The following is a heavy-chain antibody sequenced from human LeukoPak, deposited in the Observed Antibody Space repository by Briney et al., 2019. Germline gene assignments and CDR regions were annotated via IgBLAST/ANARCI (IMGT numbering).Heavy chain of an antibody. V-gene: IGHV3-23*01. Sequence: PGGSLRLSCAASGFTFSSYAMSWVRQAPGKGLEWVSAISGSGGSKYYADSVKGRFTISRDNSKNTLYLQMNSLRAEDTAVYYCAKDGYSYGYGEFDYWGQGTLVTVSS. CDR1: GFTFSSYA. D-gene: IGHD5-18*01. J-gene: IGHJ4*02. CDR3: AKDGYSYGYGEFDY. CDR2: ISGSGGSK.